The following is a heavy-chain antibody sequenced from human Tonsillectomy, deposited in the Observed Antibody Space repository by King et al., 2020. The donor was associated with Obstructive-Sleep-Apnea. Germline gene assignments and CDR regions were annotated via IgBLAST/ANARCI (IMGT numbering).Heavy chain of an antibody. V-gene: IGHV3-30*02. CDR2: IRFDGSKG. J-gene: IGHJ6*02. Sequence: VQLVESGGGVVQPGRSLRLSCAASGFTFRSYGMHWVRQAPGKGLEWVAFIRFDGSKGYYVDSVKGRFTISRDNSQNTLYLQMNSLKSEDTAVYYCAKVPWELTSYSVDVWDQGTTVIVSS. CDR1: GFTFRSYG. CDR3: AKVPWELTSYSVDV. D-gene: IGHD1-26*01.